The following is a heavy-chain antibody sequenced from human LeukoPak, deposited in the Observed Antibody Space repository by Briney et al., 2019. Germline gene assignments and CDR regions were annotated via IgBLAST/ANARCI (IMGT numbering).Heavy chain of an antibody. V-gene: IGHV1-69*05. CDR2: IIPIFGTA. Sequence: SVKVSCKASGGTFSSYAISRVRQAPGQGLEWMGGIIPIFGTANYAQKFQGRVTITTDESTSTAYMELSSLRSEDTAVYYCARDRAEGKGNWFDPWGQGTLVTVSS. J-gene: IGHJ5*02. CDR1: GGTFSSYA. CDR3: ARDRAEGKGNWFDP.